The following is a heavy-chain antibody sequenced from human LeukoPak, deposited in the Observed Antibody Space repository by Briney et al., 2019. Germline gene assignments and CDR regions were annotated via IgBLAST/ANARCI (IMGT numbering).Heavy chain of an antibody. CDR3: ARDNSSNFDY. CDR2: VNPNSGGT. Sequence: ASVKVSCKASGYTFTGYYMHWVRQAPGQGLEWMGWVNPNSGGTNYAQKFQGWVTMTRDTSISTAYMELSRLRSDDTAVYYRARDNSSNFDYWGQGTLVTVSS. CDR1: GYTFTGYY. D-gene: IGHD2/OR15-2a*01. V-gene: IGHV1-2*04. J-gene: IGHJ4*02.